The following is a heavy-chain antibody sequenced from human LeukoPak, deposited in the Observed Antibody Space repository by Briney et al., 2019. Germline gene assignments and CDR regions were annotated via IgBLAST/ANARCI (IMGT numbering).Heavy chain of an antibody. CDR2: INPKTNGT. Sequence: ASVKVSCKASGYTFTGYYMHWVRQALGQGLEWMRWINPKTNGTNFALKFLGRVTMTRDTSISTAYMELTSLISDDTALYYCARSKRRGDLLDYWGQGTLVTVSS. CDR1: GYTFTGYY. V-gene: IGHV1-2*02. CDR3: ARSKRRGDLLDY. J-gene: IGHJ4*02. D-gene: IGHD2-21*02.